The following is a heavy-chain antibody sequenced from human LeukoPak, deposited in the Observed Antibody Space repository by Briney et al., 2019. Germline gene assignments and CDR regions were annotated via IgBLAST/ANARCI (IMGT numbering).Heavy chain of an antibody. CDR1: GDSISSGSYY. CDR3: ARDRGGSGWYFRRTELDNWFDP. D-gene: IGHD6-19*01. CDR2: IYYSGST. Sequence: SETLSLTCTVSGDSISSGSYYWSWIRQPPGKGLEWIGSIYYSGSTYYNPSLKSRVTISVDTSKNQFSLKLSSVTAADTAVYYCARDRGGSGWYFRRTELDNWFDPWGQGTLVTVSS. J-gene: IGHJ5*02. V-gene: IGHV4-39*07.